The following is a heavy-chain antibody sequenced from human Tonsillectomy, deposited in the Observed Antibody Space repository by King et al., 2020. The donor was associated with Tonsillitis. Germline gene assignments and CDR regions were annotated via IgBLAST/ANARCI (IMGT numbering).Heavy chain of an antibody. J-gene: IGHJ6*02. CDR1: GFTFSNYG. CDR3: AKDRGDVDQGSYGLDV. V-gene: IGHV3-30*18. Sequence: HVQLVESGGGVVQPGGSLRLSCAASGFTFSNYGIHWVRQAPGKGLEWVAVISYDGSNKYYADSVKGRFTISRDNSKNTLYLKMNSLRAEDTAVYYCAKDRGDVDQGSYGLDVWGQGTTVTVSS. D-gene: IGHD3-10*01. CDR2: ISYDGSNK.